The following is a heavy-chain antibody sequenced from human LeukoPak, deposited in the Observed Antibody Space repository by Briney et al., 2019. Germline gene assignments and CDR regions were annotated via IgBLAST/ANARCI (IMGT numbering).Heavy chain of an antibody. Sequence: GGSLRLSCAVSGFSFSSYTINWVRQAPGKGLEWLSYIRTVNTPAIWNADSVKGRFTISRDNAKNSLYLQMNSLRAEDTAVYYCARDATMVPLYYYYYMDVWGKGTTVTVSS. CDR2: IRTVNTPAI. D-gene: IGHD3-10*01. CDR1: GFSFSSYT. V-gene: IGHV3-48*04. J-gene: IGHJ6*03. CDR3: ARDATMVPLYYYYYMDV.